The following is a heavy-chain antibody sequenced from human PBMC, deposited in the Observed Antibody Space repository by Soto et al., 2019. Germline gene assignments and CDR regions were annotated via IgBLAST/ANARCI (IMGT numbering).Heavy chain of an antibody. CDR1: VLIFSDSS. CDR3: PKLVNCYHSTGYSSFDL. D-gene: IGHD3-22*01. V-gene: IGHV3-23*01. Sequence: QPVGSLRLSGLAAVLIFSDSSMNCVLQAPEKGLEWLSGISGRDGSTYYAASVKGRFTISRDNSKNTLYLQMNSLRAEDTAIYYSPKLVNCYHSTGYSSFDLCGQRNMVTVSS. CDR2: ISGRDGST. J-gene: IGHJ4*02.